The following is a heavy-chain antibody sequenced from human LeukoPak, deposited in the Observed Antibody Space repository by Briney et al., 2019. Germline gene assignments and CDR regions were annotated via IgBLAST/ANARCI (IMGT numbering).Heavy chain of an antibody. Sequence: ASVKVSCKASGYTFTDYYIHWMRQAPGQGLEWMGWINPDSGGTSYAQKFQGRVTMTRDTSTSTVYMELSSLRSEDTAVYYCARDLDTAMTYFDYWGQGTLVTVSS. V-gene: IGHV1-2*02. CDR1: GYTFTDYY. J-gene: IGHJ4*02. CDR3: ARDLDTAMTYFDY. CDR2: INPDSGGT. D-gene: IGHD5-18*01.